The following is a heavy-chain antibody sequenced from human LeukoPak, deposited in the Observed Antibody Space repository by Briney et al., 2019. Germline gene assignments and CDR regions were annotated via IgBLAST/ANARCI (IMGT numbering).Heavy chain of an antibody. J-gene: IGHJ3*02. CDR1: GFTFTNAW. V-gene: IGHV3-30*18. Sequence: GGSLRLSCAASGFTFTNAWMSWVRQAPGKGLEWVAVISYDGSNKYYADSVKGRFTISRDNSKNTLYLQMNSLRAEDTAVYYCAKLYYYDSSGYYGTDSLDAFDIWGQGTMVTVSS. CDR2: ISYDGSNK. D-gene: IGHD3-22*01. CDR3: AKLYYYDSSGYYGTDSLDAFDI.